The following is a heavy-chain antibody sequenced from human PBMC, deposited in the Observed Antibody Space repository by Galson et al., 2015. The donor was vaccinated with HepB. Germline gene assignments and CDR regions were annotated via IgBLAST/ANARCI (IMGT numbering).Heavy chain of an antibody. CDR3: ARTKGRYSSSWNLYPNYYYGLDV. J-gene: IGHJ6*02. CDR2: INWNGGST. V-gene: IGHV3-20*04. Sequence: SLRLSCAASGFTFDDYGMNWVRQAPGKGLEWVSGINWNGGSTGSADSVKGRFTISRDNAKNSLYLQMNSLRAEDTALYYCARTKGRYSSSWNLYPNYYYGLDVWGQGTTVTVSS. D-gene: IGHD6-13*01. CDR1: GFTFDDYG.